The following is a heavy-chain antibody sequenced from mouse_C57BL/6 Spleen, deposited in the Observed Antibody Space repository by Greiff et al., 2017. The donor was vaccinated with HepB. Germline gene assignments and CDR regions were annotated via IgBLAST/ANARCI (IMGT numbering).Heavy chain of an antibody. J-gene: IGHJ2*01. Sequence: EVKVVESGGGLVKPGGSLKLSCAASGFTFSSYAMSWVRQTPEKRLEWVATISDGGSYTYYPDNVKGRFTISRDNAKNNLYLQMSHLKSEDTAMYYCARLLRTDYFDYWGQGTTLTVSS. V-gene: IGHV5-4*03. D-gene: IGHD1-1*01. CDR3: ARLLRTDYFDY. CDR1: GFTFSSYA. CDR2: ISDGGSYT.